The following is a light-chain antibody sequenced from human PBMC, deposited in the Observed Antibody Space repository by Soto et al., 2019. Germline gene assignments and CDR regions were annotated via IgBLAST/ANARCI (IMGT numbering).Light chain of an antibody. V-gene: IGKV3-15*01. CDR1: QSVSSN. CDR3: QQYNNWPPWT. CDR2: GAS. J-gene: IGKJ2*02. Sequence: EIVMTQSPATLSVSPGERATLSCRASQSVSSNLAWYQQKPGQAPRLLIYGASTRATGIPARFSGSRSGTEFTLTISSLQSEDFAFYYCQQYNNWPPWTFGQGTKLEI.